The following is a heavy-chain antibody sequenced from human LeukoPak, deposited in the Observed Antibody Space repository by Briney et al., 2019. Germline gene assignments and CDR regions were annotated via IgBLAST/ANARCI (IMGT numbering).Heavy chain of an antibody. V-gene: IGHV3-30*04. CDR1: GFTFSSYA. J-gene: IGHJ6*02. D-gene: IGHD6-19*01. CDR2: ISYDGSNK. Sequence: GRSLRLSCAASGFTFSSYAMHWVRQAPGKGLEWVAVISYDGSNKYYADSVKGRFTISRDNSKNTLYLQMNSLRAEDTAVYYCARDGGGSGWPYYYYGMDVWGQGTTVTVSS. CDR3: ARDGGGSGWPYYYYGMDV.